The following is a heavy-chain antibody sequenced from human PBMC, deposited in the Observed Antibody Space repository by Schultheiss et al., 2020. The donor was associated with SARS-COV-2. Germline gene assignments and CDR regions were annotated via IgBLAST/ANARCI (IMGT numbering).Heavy chain of an antibody. CDR3: ARVSLPGGPDYYYYGMDV. CDR2: ISHSGST. D-gene: IGHD3-10*01. CDR1: GGSFSGCN. Sequence: GSLRLSCAVYGGSFSGCNWSWIRQPPGKGLEWIGEISHSGSTYYNPSLKSLVTISVDTSKNQFSLKLSSVTAADTAVYYCARVSLPGGPDYYYYGMDVWGQGTTVTVSS. V-gene: IGHV4-34*01. J-gene: IGHJ6*02.